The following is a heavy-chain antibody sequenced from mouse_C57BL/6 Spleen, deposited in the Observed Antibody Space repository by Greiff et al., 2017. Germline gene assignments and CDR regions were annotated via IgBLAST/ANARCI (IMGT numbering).Heavy chain of an antibody. V-gene: IGHV1-54*01. CDR2: INPGRGGT. J-gene: IGHJ3*01. D-gene: IGHD1-1*01. CDR1: GYAFTNYL. Sequence: VQLQQSGAELVRPGTSVKVSCKASGYAFTNYLIEWVKQRPGQGLEWIGVINPGRGGTNYNEKFKGKATLTADKSASTAYMQLSSLTSEDSAVYFWERFRDGGVPAYWGQGTLVTVSA. CDR3: ERFRDGGVPAY.